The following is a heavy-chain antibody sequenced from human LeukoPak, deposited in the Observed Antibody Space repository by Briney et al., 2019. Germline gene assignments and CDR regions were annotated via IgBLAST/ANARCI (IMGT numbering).Heavy chain of an antibody. Sequence: SQTLSLTCAISGHSVSSNSVTWNWIRQSPSRGIEWLGRTYYRSTWYNDYAVSVRGRITVNPDTSKNQFSLHLNSVTPEDTAVYYCARRLTQYDCFDPWGQGILVTVSS. CDR2: TYYRSTWYN. V-gene: IGHV6-1*01. CDR3: ARRLTQYDCFDP. CDR1: GHSVSSNSVT. J-gene: IGHJ5*02. D-gene: IGHD2-2*01.